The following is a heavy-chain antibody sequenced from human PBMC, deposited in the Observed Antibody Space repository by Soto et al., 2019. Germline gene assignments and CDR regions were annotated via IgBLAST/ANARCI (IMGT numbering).Heavy chain of an antibody. Sequence: ASVKVSCKASGGTFGSYAISWVRQAPGQGLEWMGGIIPIFGTANYAQKFQGRVTITADESTSTAYMELSSLRSEDTAVYYCARDPRTVTMIPAFDIWGQGTMVTVSS. CDR2: IIPIFGTA. CDR1: GGTFGSYA. CDR3: ARDPRTVTMIPAFDI. D-gene: IGHD3-22*01. V-gene: IGHV1-69*13. J-gene: IGHJ3*02.